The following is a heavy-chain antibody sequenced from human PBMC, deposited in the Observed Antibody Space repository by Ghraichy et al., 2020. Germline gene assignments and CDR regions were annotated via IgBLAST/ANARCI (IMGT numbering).Heavy chain of an antibody. J-gene: IGHJ4*03. CDR1: GGTFSSYA. Sequence: SVKVSCKASGGTFSSYAISWVRQAPGQGLEWMGGIIPIFGTANYAQKFQGRVTITTDESTSTAYMELSGLRSEDTAVYYCARRRQWLGSGVVYYFDYWGQGTLVTVSS. CDR3: ARRRQWLGSGVVYYFDY. D-gene: IGHD6-19*01. V-gene: IGHV1-69*05. CDR2: IIPIFGTA.